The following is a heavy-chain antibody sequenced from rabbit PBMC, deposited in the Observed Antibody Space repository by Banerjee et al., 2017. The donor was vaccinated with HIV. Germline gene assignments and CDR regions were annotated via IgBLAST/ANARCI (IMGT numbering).Heavy chain of an antibody. CDR2: INSSSRNV. V-gene: IGHV1S45*01. Sequence: QEQLVESGGGLVQPGGSLTLSCKASGFDLSSYRMSWVRQAPGKGLEWIGCINSSSRNVVYASWATGRFTISKTSSTTVTLQMTSLTAADTATYLCARDLAGVIGWNFNLWGPGTLVTVS. J-gene: IGHJ4*01. D-gene: IGHD4-1*01. CDR1: GFDLSSYR. CDR3: ARDLAGVIGWNFNL.